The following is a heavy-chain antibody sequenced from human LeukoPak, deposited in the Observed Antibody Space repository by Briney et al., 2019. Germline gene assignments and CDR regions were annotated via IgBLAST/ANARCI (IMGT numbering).Heavy chain of an antibody. J-gene: IGHJ4*02. CDR2: INPDSGGT. D-gene: IGHD3-10*01. CDR3: ARDLGDTYGSVGDFDY. CDR1: GYTFTSYY. Sequence: GASVKVSCKASGYTFTSYYMHWVRLAPGQGLEWMGWINPDSGGTIYAQNFQGRVTMTRDTSISTAYMELSSLRSDDTAVYYCARDLGDTYGSVGDFDYWGQGTLVTVSS. V-gene: IGHV1-2*02.